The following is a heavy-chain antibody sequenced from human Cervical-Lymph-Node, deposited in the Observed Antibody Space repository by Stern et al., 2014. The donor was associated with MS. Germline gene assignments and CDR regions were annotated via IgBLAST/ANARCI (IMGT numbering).Heavy chain of an antibody. CDR2: AIPIFGTT. CDR3: ARDNDDNGMDV. J-gene: IGHJ6*02. CDR1: GGTFSDYG. D-gene: IGHD1-1*01. Sequence: VQLVESGAEVKNPGSSVKVACMASGGTFSDYGVSWVRQGPGQGLDWMGGAIPIFGTTHFAQKFQGRIAITADSSMRTVYMELTGLTSADTAVYYCARDNDDNGMDVWGQGTTVTVSS. V-gene: IGHV1-69*06.